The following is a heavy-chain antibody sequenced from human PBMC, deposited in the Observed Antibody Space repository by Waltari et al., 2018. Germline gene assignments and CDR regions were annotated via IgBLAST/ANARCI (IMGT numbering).Heavy chain of an antibody. CDR1: GDSISGNDW. CDR2: VHHSGTP. CDR3: AGDRAIGLFFDY. Sequence: QVQLQESGQGLVQPSGTLSLTCAVSGDSISGNDWLSSVRQCPEKGLGWIGQVHHSGTPTYNPALQSRVTISVDKPKNQFSLNLNSVTAADTAIYYCAGDRAIGLFFDYWGRGTLVTVSS. J-gene: IGHJ4*02. V-gene: IGHV4-4*02. D-gene: IGHD2-2*01.